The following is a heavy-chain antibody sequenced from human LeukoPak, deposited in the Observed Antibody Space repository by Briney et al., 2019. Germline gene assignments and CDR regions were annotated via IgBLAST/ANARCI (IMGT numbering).Heavy chain of an antibody. CDR3: ATGPGTQWELYHY. CDR1: GFTFTSHW. D-gene: IGHD1-26*01. Sequence: QPGGSLRHSCTASGFTFTSHWMHWVREVPGKGLVWVSRINGDGSGTNHADSVKGRFTISRDNAKNTLYLQMNSLRVEDTAVYYCATGPGTQWELYHYWGQGTLVTVSS. V-gene: IGHV3-74*01. CDR2: INGDGSGT. J-gene: IGHJ4*02.